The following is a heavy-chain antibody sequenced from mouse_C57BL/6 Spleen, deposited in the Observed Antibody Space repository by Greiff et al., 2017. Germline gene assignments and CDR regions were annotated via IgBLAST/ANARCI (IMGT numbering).Heavy chain of an antibody. CDR1: GYTFTSYW. V-gene: IGHV1-72*01. D-gene: IGHD2-3*01. J-gene: IGHJ4*01. Sequence: QVQLQQPGAELVKPGASVKLSCKASGYTFTSYWMHWVKQRPGRGLEWIGRIAPNSGGTKYNEKFKSKATLTVDKPSSTAYMQLSSLTSEDSAVYYCARSSDGYYPYYAMDYWGQGTSVTVSS. CDR3: ARSSDGYYPYYAMDY. CDR2: IAPNSGGT.